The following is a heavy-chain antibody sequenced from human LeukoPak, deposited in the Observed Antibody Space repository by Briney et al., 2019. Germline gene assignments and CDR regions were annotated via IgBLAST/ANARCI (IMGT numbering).Heavy chain of an antibody. Sequence: SETLSLTCTVSGGSSSSYYWSWIRQPPGKGLEWIGYIYYSGSTNYNPSLKSRVTISVDTSKNQFSLKLSSVTAADTAVYYCVRDDPSDAFDIWGQGTMVTVSS. V-gene: IGHV4-59*01. CDR1: GGSSSSYY. CDR2: IYYSGST. CDR3: VRDDPSDAFDI. J-gene: IGHJ3*02.